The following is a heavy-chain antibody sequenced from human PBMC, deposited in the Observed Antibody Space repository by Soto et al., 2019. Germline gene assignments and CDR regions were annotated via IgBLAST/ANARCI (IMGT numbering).Heavy chain of an antibody. CDR3: ARAPYSSGWWGFDY. CDR1: GLTFSSYW. D-gene: IGHD6-19*01. J-gene: IGHJ4*02. V-gene: IGHV3-74*01. CDR2: ISTDGSVT. Sequence: EVQLVECGGGLVQPGGSLRLSCAASGLTFSSYWMHWVRQAPGKGLVWVSRISTDGSVTTYADSVKGRFTISRDNAKNTLYLQMNSLRTEDTAVYYCARAPYSSGWWGFDYWVQGTLVTVSS.